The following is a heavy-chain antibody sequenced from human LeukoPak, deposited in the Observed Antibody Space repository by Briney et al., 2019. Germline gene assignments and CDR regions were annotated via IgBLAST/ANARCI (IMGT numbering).Heavy chain of an antibody. D-gene: IGHD6-19*01. CDR2: IRSKAYGGTT. CDR3: TRESSGWYEGGFRFDY. Sequence: GRSLRLSCTASGFSFGDSAMHWVRQAPGKGLEWVGFIRSKAYGGTTEYAASVKGRFTISRDDSKSIAYLQMNSLKTEDTAVYYCTRESSGWYEGGFRFDYWGQGTLVTVSS. V-gene: IGHV3-49*04. J-gene: IGHJ4*02. CDR1: GFSFGDSA.